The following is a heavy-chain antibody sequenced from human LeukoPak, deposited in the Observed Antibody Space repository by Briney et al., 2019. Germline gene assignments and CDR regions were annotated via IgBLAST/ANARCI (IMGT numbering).Heavy chain of an antibody. CDR3: ARGRRGTNLYYFDY. Sequence: PGGSLRLSCAASGFTFSSYAMSWVRQAPGKGLEWVSAISGSGGSTYYADSVKGRFTTSRDNAKNSLYLQMNSLRAEDTALYHCARGRRGTNLYYFDYWGQGTLVTVSS. D-gene: IGHD1-14*01. V-gene: IGHV3-23*01. J-gene: IGHJ4*02. CDR1: GFTFSSYA. CDR2: ISGSGGST.